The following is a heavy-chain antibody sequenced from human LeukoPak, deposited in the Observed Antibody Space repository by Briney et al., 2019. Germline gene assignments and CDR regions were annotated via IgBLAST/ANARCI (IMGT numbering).Heavy chain of an antibody. CDR3: AKRSGYYDSSGYYIDY. CDR2: ISYDGSNK. J-gene: IGHJ4*02. V-gene: IGHV3-30-3*02. Sequence: GRSLRLSCAASGFTFSSYAMHWVRQAPGKGLEWVAVISYDGSNKYYADSVKGRFTISRDNSKNTLYLQMNSLRAEDTAVYYCAKRSGYYDSSGYYIDYWGQGTLVTVSS. CDR1: GFTFSSYA. D-gene: IGHD3-22*01.